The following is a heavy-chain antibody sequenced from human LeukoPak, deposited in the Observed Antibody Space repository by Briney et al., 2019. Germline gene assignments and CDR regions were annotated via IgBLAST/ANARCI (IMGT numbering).Heavy chain of an antibody. V-gene: IGHV4-59*01. CDR3: ARGHHGTTGYYFDY. D-gene: IGHD1-1*01. J-gene: IGHJ4*02. CDR2: MYYSGST. CDR1: GGSISGYY. Sequence: SETLSLTCTVSGGSISGYYWSWIRQPPGKGLEWIGYMYYSGSTNYNPSLKSRVTISVDTSKNQFSLKLSSVTAADTAVYYCARGHHGTTGYYFDYWGQGTLVTVSS.